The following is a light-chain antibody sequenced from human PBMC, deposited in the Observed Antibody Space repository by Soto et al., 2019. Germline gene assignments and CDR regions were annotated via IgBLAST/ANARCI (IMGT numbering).Light chain of an antibody. V-gene: IGKV3-20*01. CDR3: QQYLITPWT. J-gene: IGKJ1*01. CDR1: QSVSSY. Sequence: ETVLTQSPGSLSLSPGERATLSCRASQSVSSYLAWYQQKPGQAPRLLIYDASNRATGIPDRFSGSGSGTDFTLTTGRLEPEDFAVYYCQQYLITPWTFGQGTKV. CDR2: DAS.